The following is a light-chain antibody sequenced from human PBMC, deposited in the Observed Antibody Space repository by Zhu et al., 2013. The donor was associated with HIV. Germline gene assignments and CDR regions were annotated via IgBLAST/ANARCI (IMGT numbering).Light chain of an antibody. J-gene: IGLJ3*02. CDR3: GTWDSSLSVWV. CDR1: SSNIGNNY. V-gene: IGLV1-51*01. CDR2: DNN. Sequence: QSVLTQPPSVSAAPGQKVTISCSGSSSNIGNNYVSWYQQLPGAAPKLLIYDNNKRPSGIPDRFSGSKSGTSGTLGITGLQTGDEADYYCGTWDSSLSVWVFGGGTKLTVL.